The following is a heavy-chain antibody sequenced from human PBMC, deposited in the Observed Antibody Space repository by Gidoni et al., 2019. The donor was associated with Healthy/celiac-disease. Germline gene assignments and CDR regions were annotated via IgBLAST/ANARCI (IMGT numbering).Heavy chain of an antibody. Sequence: QVQLAQSGAEVKKPGSSVKVSCKASGSTVSSYAISWVRQAPGQGLEWMGGIIPIFGTANYAQKFQGRVTITADESTSTAYMELSSLRSEDTAVYYCARGGGTTVVTPVDYWGQGTLVTVSS. CDR2: IIPIFGTA. D-gene: IGHD4-17*01. J-gene: IGHJ4*02. CDR3: ARGGGTTVVTPVDY. CDR1: GSTVSSYA. V-gene: IGHV1-69*01.